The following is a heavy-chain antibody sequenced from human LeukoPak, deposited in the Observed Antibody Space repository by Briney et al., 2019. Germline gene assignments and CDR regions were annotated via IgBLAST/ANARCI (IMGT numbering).Heavy chain of an antibody. J-gene: IGHJ4*02. Sequence: GGSLRLSCTASGFTFSSSAMSWVRQPPGKGLEWVSAISGSGGGTYYADSVKGRFTISRDNSKNTLYLQMNGLRAEDTAVYYCAKQPSALAGTYDYWGQGTLVTVSS. CDR1: GFTFSSSA. D-gene: IGHD6-19*01. CDR3: AKQPSALAGTYDY. CDR2: ISGSGGGT. V-gene: IGHV3-23*01.